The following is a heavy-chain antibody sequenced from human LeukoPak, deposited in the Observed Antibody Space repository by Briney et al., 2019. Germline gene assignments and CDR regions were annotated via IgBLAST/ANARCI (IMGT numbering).Heavy chain of an antibody. Sequence: SETLSLTCTVSGGSISSYYWSWIRQPPGKGLEWIGYIYYSGSTNYNPSLKSRVTISVDTSKNQFSLKLSSVTAADTAVYYCARESGYDRDFDYWGQGTLVTVS. J-gene: IGHJ4*02. CDR1: GGSISSYY. CDR2: IYYSGST. D-gene: IGHD5-12*01. CDR3: ARESGYDRDFDY. V-gene: IGHV4-59*01.